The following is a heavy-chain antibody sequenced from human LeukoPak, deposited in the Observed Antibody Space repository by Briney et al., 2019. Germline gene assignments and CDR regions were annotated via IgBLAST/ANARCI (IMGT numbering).Heavy chain of an antibody. J-gene: IGHJ4*02. CDR2: INPSGGST. V-gene: IGHV1-46*01. CDR3: AGDSATGAPLDY. CDR1: GYTFTSYY. Sequence: GASMKVSCKASGYTFTSYYMHWVRQAPGQGLEWMGIINPSGGSTSYAQKFQGRVTMTRDTSTSTVYMELSSLRSEDTAVYYCAGDSATGAPLDYWGQGTLVTVSS. D-gene: IGHD1-14*01.